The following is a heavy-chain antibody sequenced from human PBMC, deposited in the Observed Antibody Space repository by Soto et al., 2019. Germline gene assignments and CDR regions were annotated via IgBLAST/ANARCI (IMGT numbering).Heavy chain of an antibody. D-gene: IGHD2-8*01. CDR2: IIPIFGTA. CDR1: GGPFSSYA. CDR3: AGRDSDIVLMVYAFDY. V-gene: IGHV1-69*13. J-gene: IGHJ4*02. Sequence: TVKVSCKASGGPFSSYAISWVRQAPGQGLEWMGGIIPIFGTANYAQKFQGRVTITADESTSTAYMELSSLRSEDTAVYYCAGRDSDIVLMVYAFDYWGQGTLVTVSS.